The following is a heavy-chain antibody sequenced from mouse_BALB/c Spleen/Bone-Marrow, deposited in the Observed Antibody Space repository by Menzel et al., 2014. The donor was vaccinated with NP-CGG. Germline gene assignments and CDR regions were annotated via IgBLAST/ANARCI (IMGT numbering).Heavy chain of an antibody. CDR1: GFNIKDTY. CDR3: ASYYYGSSSFAY. Sequence: EVMLVESGAELVKPGASVKLSCTASGFNIKDTYMHWVKQRPEQGLEWIGRIDPANGNTKYDPKFKGKATIAAATSSNAAYLQLSSLTSEDTAVYYCASYYYGSSSFAYWGQGTLITVSA. J-gene: IGHJ3*01. V-gene: IGHV14-3*02. D-gene: IGHD1-1*01. CDR2: IDPANGNT.